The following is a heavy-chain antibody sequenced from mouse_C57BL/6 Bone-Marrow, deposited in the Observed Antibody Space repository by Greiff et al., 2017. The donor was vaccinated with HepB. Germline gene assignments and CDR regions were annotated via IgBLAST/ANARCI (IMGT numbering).Heavy chain of an antibody. D-gene: IGHD1-1*01. CDR3: ARDQSYGSSFWYFDV. J-gene: IGHJ1*03. CDR1: GFTFSSYA. CDR2: ISDGGSYT. Sequence: EVKLQESGGGLVKPGGSLKLSCAASGFTFSSYAMSWVRQTPEKRLEWVATISDGGSYTYYPDNVKGRFTISRDNAKNNLYLQMSHLKSEDTAMYYCARDQSYGSSFWYFDVWGTGTTVTVSS. V-gene: IGHV5-4*01.